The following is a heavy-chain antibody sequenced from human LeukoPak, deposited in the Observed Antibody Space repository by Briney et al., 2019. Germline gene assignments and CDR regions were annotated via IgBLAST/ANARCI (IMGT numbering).Heavy chain of an antibody. CDR2: ISSSSSTI. CDR1: GFTFSSYS. D-gene: IGHD6-13*01. J-gene: IGHJ4*02. V-gene: IGHV3-48*01. CDR3: ARPGPYSSSWYSPLDY. Sequence: GGSLRLSCAASGFTFSSYSMNWVRQAPGKGLEWVSYISSSSSTIYYADSVKGRFTISRDNAKNSLYLQMNSLRAEDTAVYYCARPGPYSSSWYSPLDYWGQGTLVTVSS.